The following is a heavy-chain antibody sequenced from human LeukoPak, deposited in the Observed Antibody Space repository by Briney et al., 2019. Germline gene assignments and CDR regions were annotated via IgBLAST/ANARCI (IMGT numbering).Heavy chain of an antibody. CDR1: GGSISSGSYY. Sequence: SQTLSLTCTVSGGSISSGSYYWSWIRQPAGKGLEWIGRIYTSGSTNYNPSLKSRVTISVDTSKNQFSLKLSSVTAADTAVYYCARDQRNYDLYYYYYMDVWGKGTTVTVSS. J-gene: IGHJ6*03. V-gene: IGHV4-61*02. CDR2: IYTSGST. CDR3: ARDQRNYDLYYYYYMDV. D-gene: IGHD1-7*01.